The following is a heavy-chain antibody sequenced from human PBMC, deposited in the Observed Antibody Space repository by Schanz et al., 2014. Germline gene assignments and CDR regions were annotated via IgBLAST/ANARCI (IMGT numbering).Heavy chain of an antibody. Sequence: QVQLQQWGAGLLKPSETLSLTCAVSGGSISSGGYTWSWIRQPPGKGLEWIGYIYYSGSTYYNPSLKSRVTISVSTSKTQFSLKLSSVTAADTAVYYCARDALGGPHNWFDPWGQGTLVSVSS. CDR1: GGSISSGGYT. CDR2: IYYSGST. CDR3: ARDALGGPHNWFDP. V-gene: IGHV4-30-4*07. J-gene: IGHJ5*02. D-gene: IGHD3-16*01.